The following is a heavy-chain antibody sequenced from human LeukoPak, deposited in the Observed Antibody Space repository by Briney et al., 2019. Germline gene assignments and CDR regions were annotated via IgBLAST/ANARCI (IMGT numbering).Heavy chain of an antibody. Sequence: GGSLRLSCAASGIIFSNYWMHWVRQAPGKGLVWVSRINRDGSSTSYADSVKGRFTISRDNAKNTLYLQMNSLRAEDTAVYYCANWVYDILTGYYHFDYWGQGTLVTVSS. CDR2: INRDGSST. CDR1: GIIFSNYW. D-gene: IGHD3-9*01. CDR3: ANWVYDILTGYYHFDY. V-gene: IGHV3-74*01. J-gene: IGHJ4*02.